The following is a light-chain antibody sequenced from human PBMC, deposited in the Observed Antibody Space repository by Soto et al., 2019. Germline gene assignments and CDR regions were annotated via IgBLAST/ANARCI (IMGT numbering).Light chain of an antibody. V-gene: IGLV1-44*01. CDR2: NNN. Sequence: QSVLTQPPSASETPGQRVTISCSGSSSNIGSNTVNWYQQLPGRAPKLLIYNNNQRPSGVPDRFSGSKSGTSASLAISGLQSEDEADYFCAAWDDSLNGHWVFGGGTKLTVL. CDR1: SSNIGSNT. J-gene: IGLJ3*02. CDR3: AAWDDSLNGHWV.